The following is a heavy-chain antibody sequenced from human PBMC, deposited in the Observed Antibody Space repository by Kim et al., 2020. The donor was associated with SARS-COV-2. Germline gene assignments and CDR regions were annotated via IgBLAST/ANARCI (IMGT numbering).Heavy chain of an antibody. J-gene: IGHJ4*02. CDR3: ARAAAGTLLARPFDY. D-gene: IGHD6-13*01. V-gene: IGHV4-59*01. CDR2: IYYSGST. Sequence: SETLSLTCTVSGGSISSYYWSWIRQPPGKGLEWIGYIYYSGSTNYNPSLKSRVTISVDTSKNQFSLKLSSVAAADTAVYYCARAAAGTLLARPFDYWGQGTLVTVSS. CDR1: GGSISSYY.